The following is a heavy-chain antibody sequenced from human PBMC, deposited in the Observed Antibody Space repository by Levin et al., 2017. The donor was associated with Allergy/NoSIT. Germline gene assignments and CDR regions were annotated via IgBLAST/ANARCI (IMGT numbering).Heavy chain of an antibody. CDR3: AKDSHSSGGWDLDS. J-gene: IGHJ4*02. D-gene: IGHD6-19*01. CDR2: ISGSGGST. CDR1: GFTISSYS. V-gene: IGHV3-23*01. Sequence: SGGSLRLSCAASGFTISSYSMSWVRQAPGEGLDWVSAISGSGGSTYYADSVKGRFTISRDNSKNALYLQMNSLRAEDTAVYYCAKDSHSSGGWDLDSWGQGTLVTVSS.